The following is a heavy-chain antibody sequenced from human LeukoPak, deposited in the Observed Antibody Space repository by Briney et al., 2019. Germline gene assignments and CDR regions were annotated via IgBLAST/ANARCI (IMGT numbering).Heavy chain of an antibody. CDR2: IKQDGSEK. V-gene: IGHV3-7*03. J-gene: IGHJ4*02. CDR3: ARHSNGWSEGTY. Sequence: GGSLRLSCAASGFTFSSYAMSWVRQAPGKGLEWVANIKQDGSEKNYVDSVKGRFTISRDNAKNSLYLQMNSLRAEDTAVYYCARHSNGWSEGTYWGQGTLVTVTS. CDR1: GFTFSSYA. D-gene: IGHD6-19*01.